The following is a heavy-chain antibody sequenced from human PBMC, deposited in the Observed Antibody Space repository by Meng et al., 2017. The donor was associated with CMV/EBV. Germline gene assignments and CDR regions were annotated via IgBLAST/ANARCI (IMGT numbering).Heavy chain of an antibody. CDR2: IYSGGST. V-gene: IGHV3-53*01. Sequence: ETLSLTCAVYGGSFSGYYWSWIRQPPGKGLEWVSVIYSGGSTYYADSVKGRFTISRDNSKNTLYLQMNSLRAEDTAVYYCARETTIGGMDVWGQGTTVTVSS. D-gene: IGHD1-14*01. CDR1: GGSFSGYY. CDR3: ARETTIGGMDV. J-gene: IGHJ6*02.